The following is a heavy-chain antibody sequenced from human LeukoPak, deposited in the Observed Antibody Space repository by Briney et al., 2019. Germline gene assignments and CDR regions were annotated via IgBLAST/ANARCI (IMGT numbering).Heavy chain of an antibody. Sequence: SVKVSCKASGGTVSNYAISWVRQAPGQGLEWMGGIIPVFGTAKYAQEFRGRVTITADEYTSTAYMDLSSLRSEDTAVYYCAGGLWFGELFGYFDYWGQGTLVTVSS. J-gene: IGHJ4*02. V-gene: IGHV1-69*01. CDR3: AGGLWFGELFGYFDY. CDR1: GGTVSNYA. CDR2: IIPVFGTA. D-gene: IGHD3-10*01.